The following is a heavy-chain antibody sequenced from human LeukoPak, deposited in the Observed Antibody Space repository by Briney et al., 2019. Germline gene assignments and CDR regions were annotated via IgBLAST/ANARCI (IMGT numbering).Heavy chain of an antibody. CDR3: ARGPSPRPAAAGTRAFDY. CDR2: ISYDGSNK. CDR1: GFTFSSYA. D-gene: IGHD6-13*01. J-gene: IGHJ4*02. Sequence: GRSLRLSCAASGFTFSSYAMHWVRQAPGKGLEWVAVISYDGSNKYHADSVKGRFTISRDNSKNTLYLQMNSLRAEDTAVYYCARGPSPRPAAAGTRAFDYWGQGTLVTVSS. V-gene: IGHV3-30*01.